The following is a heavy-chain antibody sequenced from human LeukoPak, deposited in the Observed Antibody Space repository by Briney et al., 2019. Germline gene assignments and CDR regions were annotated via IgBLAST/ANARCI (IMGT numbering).Heavy chain of an antibody. CDR2: IYYSGST. CDR1: GGSISGSSYY. J-gene: IGHJ4*02. D-gene: IGHD4-17*01. CDR3: ARELGGDYADY. V-gene: IGHV4-39*07. Sequence: PSETLSLTCTVSGGSISGSSYYWGWIRQPPGKGLEWIGSIYYSGSTYYNPSLKSRVTISVDTSKHQFSQKLSSVTAADTAVYYCARELGGDYADYWGQGTLVTVSS.